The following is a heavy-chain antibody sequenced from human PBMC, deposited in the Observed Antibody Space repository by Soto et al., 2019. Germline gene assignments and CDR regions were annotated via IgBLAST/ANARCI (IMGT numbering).Heavy chain of an antibody. V-gene: IGHV1-46*03. CDR3: SRVDPGETSPFDH. CDR2: INPFDGSR. J-gene: IGHJ4*02. Sequence: ASVKVSCKASGYTFTSYYIHWVQQAPGQGLEWMGWINPFDGSRMFAQSFQGRVTMTRDTSTSTVYMEVSSLRSEDTAVYYCSRVDPGETSPFDHWGQGTLVTVSS. CDR1: GYTFTSYY. D-gene: IGHD3-10*01.